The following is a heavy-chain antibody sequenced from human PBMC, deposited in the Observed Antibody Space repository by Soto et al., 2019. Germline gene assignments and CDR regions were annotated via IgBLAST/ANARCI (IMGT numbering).Heavy chain of an antibody. J-gene: IGHJ5*02. CDR2: IHYSGTS. D-gene: IGHD2-21*01. Sequence: QVQLQESGPGLVKPSETLSLTCSVSGDSISSSSQYWGWIRQPPGKGLEWIGSIHYSGTSYYNPSIKSRVTIFVDTSKNQLSLKLSSVTAAYTAVYYCARHWIAGSSIPWGQGTLVTVSS. CDR3: ARHWIAGSSIP. V-gene: IGHV4-39*01. CDR1: GDSISSSSQY.